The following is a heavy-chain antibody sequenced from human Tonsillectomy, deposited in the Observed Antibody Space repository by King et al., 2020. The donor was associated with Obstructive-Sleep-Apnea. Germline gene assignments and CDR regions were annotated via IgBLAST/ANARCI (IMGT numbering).Heavy chain of an antibody. D-gene: IGHD5-18*01. Sequence: VQLQESGPGLVKPSGTLSLTCAVSGGSISSSNWWSWVRQPPGKGLEWIGEIFHHGTTNYNPSLKSRVPISVDKSKNQFSLKLSSVTAADAAVYYCARDSSGYSYEDYWGQGTLVTVSS. CDR2: IFHHGTT. V-gene: IGHV4-4*02. CDR1: GGSISSSNW. J-gene: IGHJ4*02. CDR3: ARDSSGYSYEDY.